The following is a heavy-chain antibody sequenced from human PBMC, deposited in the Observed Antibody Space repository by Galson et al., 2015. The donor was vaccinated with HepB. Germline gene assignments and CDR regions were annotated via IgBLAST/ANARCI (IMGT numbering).Heavy chain of an antibody. Sequence: SVKVSCKASGGTFSSYAISWVRQAPGQGLEWMGGIIPIFGTANYAQKFQGRVTITADESTSTAYMELSSLRSEDTAVYYCASTPATTVTTGVYFDYWGQGTLVTVSS. D-gene: IGHD4-17*01. J-gene: IGHJ4*02. CDR3: ASTPATTVTTGVYFDY. CDR2: IIPIFGTA. V-gene: IGHV1-69*13. CDR1: GGTFSSYA.